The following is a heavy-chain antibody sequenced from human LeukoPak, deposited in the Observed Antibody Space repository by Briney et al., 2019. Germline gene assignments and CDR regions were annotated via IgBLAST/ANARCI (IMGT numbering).Heavy chain of an antibody. CDR3: AREEYSSSWYYYYGMDV. D-gene: IGHD6-13*01. Sequence: GASVKVSCKAFGGTFSSYAISWVRQAPGQGLEWIGRIIPILGIANYAQKFQGRVTITADKSTSTAYMELSSLRSEDTAVYYCAREEYSSSWYYYYGMDVWGQGTTVTVSS. CDR2: IIPILGIA. J-gene: IGHJ6*02. CDR1: GGTFSSYA. V-gene: IGHV1-69*04.